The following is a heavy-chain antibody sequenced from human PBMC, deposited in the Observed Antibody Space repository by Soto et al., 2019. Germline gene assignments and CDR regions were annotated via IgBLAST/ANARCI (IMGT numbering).Heavy chain of an antibody. CDR2: TNGNLGTG. V-gene: IGHV1-69*06. D-gene: IGHD3-10*01. Sequence: QVQLVQSGAEVKRPGSSVKVSCKASGGTFSSYPISWVRQAPGQGLEWMGGTNGNLGTGNYAQKFRGRVTITKDITTTTAYMELSSRTSEDTAVYYCAMRDSHGFFRYFDNWGQGTLVTVSS. CDR3: AMRDSHGFFRYFDN. CDR1: GGTFSSYP. J-gene: IGHJ4*02.